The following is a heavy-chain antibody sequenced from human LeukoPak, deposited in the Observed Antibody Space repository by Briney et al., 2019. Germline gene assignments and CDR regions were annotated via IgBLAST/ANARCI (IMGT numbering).Heavy chain of an antibody. CDR1: GFTFRDYY. V-gene: IGHV3-11*01. CDR3: ARDRGGGASPHYGMDV. CDR2: ISSSGSTM. Sequence: GGSLRLSCAASGFTFRDYYMSWIRQAPGKGLEWVSYISSSGSTMYYADSVKGRFTISRDNAKNSLYLQMNSLRAEDTAVYYCARDRGGGASPHYGMDVWGQGTTVTVSS. J-gene: IGHJ6*02. D-gene: IGHD3-10*01.